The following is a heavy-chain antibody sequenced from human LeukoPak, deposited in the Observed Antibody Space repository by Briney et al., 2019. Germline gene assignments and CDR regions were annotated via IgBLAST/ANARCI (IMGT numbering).Heavy chain of an antibody. Sequence: ASVKVSCKASGGTFSGYAISWVRQAPGQGLEWTGGIIPIFGTANYAQKFQGRVTITADESTSTAYMELSSLRSEDTAVYYCARRQAYCGGDCYSTLFDYWGQGTLVTVSS. CDR2: IIPIFGTA. J-gene: IGHJ4*02. V-gene: IGHV1-69*13. D-gene: IGHD2-21*02. CDR3: ARRQAYCGGDCYSTLFDY. CDR1: GGTFSGYA.